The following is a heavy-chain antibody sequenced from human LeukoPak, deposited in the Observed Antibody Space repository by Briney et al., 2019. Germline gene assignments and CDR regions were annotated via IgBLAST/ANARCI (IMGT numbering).Heavy chain of an antibody. CDR2: IYYDGSNI. Sequence: GRSLRLSCAASEFTFTTYGMHWVRQAPGKGLEWVAFIYYDGSNIYYADYVKGRFTISRDISKNTLYLQMDSLRAEDTAIYYCARDWKTNSFDYWGPGTLVTVSS. CDR1: EFTFTTYG. CDR3: ARDWKTNSFDY. D-gene: IGHD1-1*01. J-gene: IGHJ4*02. V-gene: IGHV3-33*01.